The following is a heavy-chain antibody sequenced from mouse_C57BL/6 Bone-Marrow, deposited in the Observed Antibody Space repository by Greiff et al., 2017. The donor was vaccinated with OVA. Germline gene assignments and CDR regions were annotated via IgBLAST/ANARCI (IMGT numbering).Heavy chain of an antibody. CDR1: GFTFSDYG. CDR2: ISSGSSTI. CDR3: ARTPRGAWFAY. J-gene: IGHJ3*01. Sequence: EVQRVESGGGLVKPGGSLKLSCAASGFTFSDYGMHWVRQAPEKGLEWVAYISSGSSTIYYADTVKGRFTISRDNAKNTLFLQMTSLRSEDTAMYYCARTPRGAWFAYWGQGTLVTVSA. V-gene: IGHV5-17*01.